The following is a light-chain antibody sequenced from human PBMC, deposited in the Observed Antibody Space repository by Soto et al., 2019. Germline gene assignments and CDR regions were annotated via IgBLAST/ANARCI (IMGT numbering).Light chain of an antibody. CDR3: QQYNSYSPYT. J-gene: IGKJ2*01. V-gene: IGKV1-5*03. Sequence: DIQMTQSPSTLSASVGDRVTITCRASQSISTYLAWYQQKPGNAPKLLIYKASNLQSGVPSRFSGSGSGTEFNLTISSLQPDDVATYYCQQYNSYSPYTFGQGTNLEIK. CDR2: KAS. CDR1: QSISTY.